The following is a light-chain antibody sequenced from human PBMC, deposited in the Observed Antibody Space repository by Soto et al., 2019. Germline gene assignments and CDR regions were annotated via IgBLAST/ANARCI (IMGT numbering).Light chain of an antibody. CDR3: QQYYNWPRT. J-gene: IGKJ1*01. V-gene: IGKV3-15*01. Sequence: IGMTHSACTLSLSPLDTATLSFMASQSLGSDLAWYQQKPGQAPRLLIFGASARPTGIPARTSGSGSGTEFTLTISSLRSEDFAVYFCQQYYNWPRTFGQGTKVDI. CDR1: QSLGSD. CDR2: GAS.